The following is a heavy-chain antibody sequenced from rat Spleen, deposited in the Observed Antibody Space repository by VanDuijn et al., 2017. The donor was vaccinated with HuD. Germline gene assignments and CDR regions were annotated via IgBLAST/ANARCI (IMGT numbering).Heavy chain of an antibody. Sequence: EVQLVESGGDLVQPGGSLKLSCAASGFTFSNYNMAWVRQAPGEGLEWISSISPDGSNTHYRDSVKGRFTISRDNAKSTLYLQMDSLRSEDTATYYCARDVRVGLAYWGQGTLVTVSS. CDR1: GFTFSNYN. V-gene: IGHV5-25*01. D-gene: IGHD1-4*01. CDR3: ARDVRVGLAY. J-gene: IGHJ3*01. CDR2: ISPDGSNT.